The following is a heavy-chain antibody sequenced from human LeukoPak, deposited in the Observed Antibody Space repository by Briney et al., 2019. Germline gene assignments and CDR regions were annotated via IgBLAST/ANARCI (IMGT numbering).Heavy chain of an antibody. CDR3: ARDRYCSGGSCYGYYYYYGMDV. V-gene: IGHV3-11*06. Sequence: PGGSLRLSCAASGFTFTDYYMSWIRQAPGKGLEWVSYISSSSSYTNYAASVKGRFTISRDNAKNSLYLQVNSLRAEDTAVYYCARDRYCSGGSCYGYYYYYGMDVWGKGTTVTVSS. CDR1: GFTFTDYY. CDR2: ISSSSSYT. D-gene: IGHD2-15*01. J-gene: IGHJ6*04.